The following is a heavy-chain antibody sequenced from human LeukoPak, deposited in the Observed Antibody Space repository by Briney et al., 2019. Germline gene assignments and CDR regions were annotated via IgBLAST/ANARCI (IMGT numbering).Heavy chain of an antibody. CDR1: GFTFSSCV. Sequence: GGSLRLSCAASGFTFSSCVMSWVRQAPGKGLEWVAVIWYDGGNKYYADSVKGRFTISRDNSKNTLYLQMNSLRAEDTAVYYCARDYSGRAFDIWGQGTMVTVSS. CDR2: IWYDGGNK. CDR3: ARDYSGRAFDI. J-gene: IGHJ3*02. D-gene: IGHD2-15*01. V-gene: IGHV3-33*08.